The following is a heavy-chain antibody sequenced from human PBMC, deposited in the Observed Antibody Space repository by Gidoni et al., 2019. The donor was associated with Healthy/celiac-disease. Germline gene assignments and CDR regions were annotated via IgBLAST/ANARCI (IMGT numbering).Heavy chain of an antibody. J-gene: IGHJ6*03. CDR3: ARIPSPDIVVVPAAIDYYYYYYMDV. Sequence: EVQLVESGGGLVKPGGSLRLSCAASGFTFSSSSMNWVRQAPGKGLEWVSSISSSSSYIYYADSVKGRFTISRDNAKNSLYLQMNSLRAEDTAVYYCARIPSPDIVVVPAAIDYYYYYYMDVWGKGTTVTVSS. D-gene: IGHD2-2*02. V-gene: IGHV3-21*01. CDR2: ISSSSSYI. CDR1: GFTFSSSS.